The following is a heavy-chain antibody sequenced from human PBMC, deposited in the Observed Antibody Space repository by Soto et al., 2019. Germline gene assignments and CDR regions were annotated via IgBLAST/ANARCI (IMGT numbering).Heavy chain of an antibody. CDR3: AHRPYYGGYGGSFDY. Sequence: QITLKESGPTLVKPTQTLTLTCTFSGFSLSTSGVGVGWIRQPPGKALEWLALIYWDDDKPYSSSLKSRLTITKDTAKIQVVLTMTNMDPVDTATYYCAHRPYYGGYGGSFDYWGQGTLVTVSS. V-gene: IGHV2-5*02. CDR1: GFSLSTSGVG. CDR2: IYWDDDK. J-gene: IGHJ4*02. D-gene: IGHD4-17*01.